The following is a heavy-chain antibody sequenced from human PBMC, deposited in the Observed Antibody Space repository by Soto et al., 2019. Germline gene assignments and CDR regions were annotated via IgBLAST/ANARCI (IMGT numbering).Heavy chain of an antibody. V-gene: IGHV1-2*02. J-gene: IGHJ6*02. CDR1: GYTFNAYY. Sequence: QVQLVQSGAEVKEPGDSVRVSCEDSGYTFNAYYIHWVRQAPGQGLEWMGWINPKFGDTTYAQDFQGRVSMTRDMSISTVSMELSRLTSDDTAIYYCARNMDYYYGRGSGNGHGVWCQGTTVTVFS. D-gene: IGHD3-10*02. CDR2: INPKFGDT. CDR3: ARNMDYYYGRGSGNGHGV.